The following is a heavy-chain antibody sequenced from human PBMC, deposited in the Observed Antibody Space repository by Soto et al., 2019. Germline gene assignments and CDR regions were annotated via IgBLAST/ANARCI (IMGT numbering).Heavy chain of an antibody. J-gene: IGHJ6*02. CDR3: AGTLYDFWSGYFEGEGGTRQYYGMDV. V-gene: IGHV3-7*03. Sequence: EVQLVESGGDLVQPGGSLRLSCAASGFSISNYWMSWVRQAPEKGLEWVANIGQDGSQTYYVDSVRGRFTISRDNAENSLYLQMSSLRAEDTAVYYCAGTLYDFWSGYFEGEGGTRQYYGMDVWGQGTTVTVSS. CDR2: IGQDGSQT. CDR1: GFSISNYW. D-gene: IGHD3-3*01.